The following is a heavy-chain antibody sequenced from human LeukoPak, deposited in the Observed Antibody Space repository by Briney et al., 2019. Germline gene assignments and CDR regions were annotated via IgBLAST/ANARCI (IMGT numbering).Heavy chain of an antibody. Sequence: PSETLSLTCTVSGASISSYYWNWIRQPAGKGLEWIGRIYTSGSTNYNPSLKSRVTMSVDTSKNQFSLKLSSVTAADTAVYYCARDRGYSYGPYYFDYRGQGTLVTVSS. CDR1: GASISSYY. J-gene: IGHJ4*02. CDR2: IYTSGST. CDR3: ARDRGYSYGPYYFDY. V-gene: IGHV4-4*07. D-gene: IGHD5-18*01.